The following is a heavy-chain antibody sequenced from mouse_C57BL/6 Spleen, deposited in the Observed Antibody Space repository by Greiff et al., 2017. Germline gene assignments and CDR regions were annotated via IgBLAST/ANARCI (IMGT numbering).Heavy chain of an antibody. J-gene: IGHJ3*01. D-gene: IGHD1-1*01. Sequence: QVQLLQPGAELVRPGSSVKLSCTASGFTFTSYWLHWVKQRPIQGLEWIGTIDPSDSETHYTQTFKVQATLTVDKSSSTAYMQLSSLTSADSAVYYCASWHYGNSYLFAYWGQGTLVTVSA. CDR2: IDPSDSET. V-gene: IGHV1-52*01. CDR3: ASWHYGNSYLFAY. CDR1: GFTFTSYW.